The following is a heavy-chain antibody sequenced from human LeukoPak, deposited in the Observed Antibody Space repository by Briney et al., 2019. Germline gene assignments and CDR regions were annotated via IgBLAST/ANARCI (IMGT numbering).Heavy chain of an antibody. Sequence: PSETLSLTCTVSGGSISASSYYWGWIRQPPGKGLEWIGTIHYSGSTYYNPSLKSRVTISIDTSKKQFSLKVNSVTAADTAVYYCARFFKGGDNGDYSDYWGQGTLVTVSS. CDR2: IHYSGST. J-gene: IGHJ4*02. D-gene: IGHD4-17*01. CDR1: GGSISASSYY. V-gene: IGHV4-39*01. CDR3: ARFFKGGDNGDYSDY.